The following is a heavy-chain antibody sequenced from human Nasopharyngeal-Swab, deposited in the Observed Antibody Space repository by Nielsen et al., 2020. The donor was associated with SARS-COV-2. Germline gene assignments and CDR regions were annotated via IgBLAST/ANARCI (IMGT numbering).Heavy chain of an antibody. CDR3: AKDWRYGGGY. V-gene: IGHV3-23*01. CDR1: GFTFSSYA. Sequence: GGSLRLSCAASGFTFSSYAMSWVRQAPGKGLEWVSAISGSADSTYYADSAKGRFTISRDNSKNTVYLQMDSLRAEDTAVYYCAKDWRYGGGYWGQGTLVTVSS. J-gene: IGHJ4*02. CDR2: ISGSADST. D-gene: IGHD4/OR15-4a*01.